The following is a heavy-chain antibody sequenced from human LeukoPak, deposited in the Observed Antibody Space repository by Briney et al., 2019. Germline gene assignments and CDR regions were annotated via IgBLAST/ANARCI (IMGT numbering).Heavy chain of an antibody. CDR3: ARTAGWSYGFDY. J-gene: IGHJ4*02. Sequence: TQCLTCTVSGGSISTGGYYWTRIRQHPGKGLEWIGYIYNSGTTYYNPSLESRVTISGDTSKNQSSLKLNSVTAADTAVYYCARTAGWSYGFDYWGQPTVVADSS. D-gene: IGHD5-18*01. CDR2: IYNSGTT. V-gene: IGHV4-31*03. CDR1: GGSISTGGYY.